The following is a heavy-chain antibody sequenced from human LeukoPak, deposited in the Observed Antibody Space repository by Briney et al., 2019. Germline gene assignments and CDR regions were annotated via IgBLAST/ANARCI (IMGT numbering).Heavy chain of an antibody. CDR3: ARAYVWGSYRPLFDY. Sequence: ASVKVSCKASGYTFTGYYMHWVRQAPGQGLEWMGWINPNSGGTNYAQKFQGRVTMTRDTSISTAYMEPSRLRSDDTAVYYCARAYVWGSYRPLFDYWGQGTLVTVSS. CDR2: INPNSGGT. CDR1: GYTFTGYY. V-gene: IGHV1-2*02. D-gene: IGHD3-16*02. J-gene: IGHJ4*02.